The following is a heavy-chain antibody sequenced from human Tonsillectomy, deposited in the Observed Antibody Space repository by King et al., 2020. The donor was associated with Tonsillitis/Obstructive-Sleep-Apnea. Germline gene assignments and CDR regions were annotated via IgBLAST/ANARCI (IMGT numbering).Heavy chain of an antibody. V-gene: IGHV3-7*03. CDR2: INQDGSER. Sequence: QLVQSGGGLVQPGGSLRLSCAASAFTFTNYWMNWVRQAPGKGLEWVANINQDGSERCYVDSVKGRFTISRDNAKNSLYLQMNSLRAEDTAVYYCATDWVNAFDIWGQGTMVTVSS. CDR3: ATDWVNAFDI. CDR1: AFTFTNYW. J-gene: IGHJ3*02. D-gene: IGHD3-16*01.